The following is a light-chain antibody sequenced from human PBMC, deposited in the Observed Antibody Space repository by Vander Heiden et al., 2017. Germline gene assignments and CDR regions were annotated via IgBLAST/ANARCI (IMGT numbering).Light chain of an antibody. CDR2: LGS. Sequence: IVMTQSPLSLPVTPGEPASISCRFSQSLLHSNGYNYLDWYLQKPGQSPQLLIYLGSNRASGVPDRFSGSGSGTDFTLKISRVEAEDVGLYYCMQALQTPYTFGQGTKVDIK. CDR3: MQALQTPYT. CDR1: QSLLHSNGYNY. J-gene: IGKJ2*01. V-gene: IGKV2-28*01.